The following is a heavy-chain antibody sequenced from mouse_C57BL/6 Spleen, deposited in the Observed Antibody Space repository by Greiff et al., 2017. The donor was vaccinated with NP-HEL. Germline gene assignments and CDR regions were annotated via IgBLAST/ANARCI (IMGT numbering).Heavy chain of an antibody. Sequence: QVQLQQPGAELVMPGASVKLSCKASGYTFTSYWMHWVKQRPGQGLEWIGEIDPSDSYTNYHQKFKGKSTLTVDKSSSTAYMQLSSLTSEDSAVYYCALITTVVVPYAMDYWGQGTSVTVSS. V-gene: IGHV1-69*01. CDR2: IDPSDSYT. J-gene: IGHJ4*01. CDR1: GYTFTSYW. D-gene: IGHD1-1*01. CDR3: ALITTVVVPYAMDY.